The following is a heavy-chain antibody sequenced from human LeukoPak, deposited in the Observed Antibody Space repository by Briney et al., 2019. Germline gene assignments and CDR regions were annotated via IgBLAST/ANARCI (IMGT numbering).Heavy chain of an antibody. D-gene: IGHD3-10*01. CDR3: ARGRVRGVIPSLVFYY. J-gene: IGHJ4*02. CDR2: ISAYNGNT. V-gene: IGHV1-18*01. CDR1: GYTFTSYG. Sequence: GASVKVSCKASGYTFTSYGISWVRQAPGQGLEWMGWISAYNGNTNYAQKLQGRVTMTTDTSTSTAYMELRSLRSDDTAVYYCARGRVRGVIPSLVFYYWGQGTLVTVSS.